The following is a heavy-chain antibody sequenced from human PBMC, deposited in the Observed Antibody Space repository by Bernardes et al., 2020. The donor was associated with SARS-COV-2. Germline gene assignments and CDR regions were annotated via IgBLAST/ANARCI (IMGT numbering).Heavy chain of an antibody. CDR1: GFTFSTYG. CDR3: VKSPGNLLRDGVDV. V-gene: IGHV3-23*01. J-gene: IGHJ6*02. Sequence: GGSLRLSCAASGFTFSTYGMSWVRQAPGKGLEWVSGIRGSGDNTYYADSVKGRFTISRDNSKNTLYLQMNSLRAEDTAVYYCVKSPGNLLRDGVDVWGQGTTVIVSS. D-gene: IGHD2-15*01. CDR2: IRGSGDNT.